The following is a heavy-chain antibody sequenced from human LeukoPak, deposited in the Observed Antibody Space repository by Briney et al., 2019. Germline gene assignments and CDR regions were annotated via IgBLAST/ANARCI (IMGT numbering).Heavy chain of an antibody. CDR1: GFTFSSYA. J-gene: IGHJ4*02. D-gene: IGHD3-10*01. CDR2: IYYSGST. Sequence: GSLRLSCAASGFTFSSYAMSWIRQPPGKGLEWIGYIYYSGSTNYNPSLKSRVTISVDTSKNQFSLKLSSVTAADTAVYYCARDCYGSGSYDYWGQGTLVTVSS. CDR3: ARDCYGSGSYDY. V-gene: IGHV4-59*01.